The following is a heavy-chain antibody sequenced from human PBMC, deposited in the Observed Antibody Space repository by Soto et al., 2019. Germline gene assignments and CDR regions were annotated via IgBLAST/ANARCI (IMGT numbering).Heavy chain of an antibody. Sequence: QLTLKESGPTLVKPTQTLTLTCTFSGFSLSNPGVGVGWIRQPPGKALEWLAHIYWDDDKRFSPSLKSRLTITKATSKSQVVLTVSNMDPVDRGTYYCAHLSRLNTLKIEKWGQGLLVSVSS. CDR2: IYWDDDK. CDR1: GFSLSNPGVG. J-gene: IGHJ4*02. V-gene: IGHV2-5*02. CDR3: AHLSRLNTLKIEK.